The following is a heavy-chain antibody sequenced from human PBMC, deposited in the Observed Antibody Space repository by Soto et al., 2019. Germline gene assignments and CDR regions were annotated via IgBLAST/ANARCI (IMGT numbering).Heavy chain of an antibody. D-gene: IGHD1-26*01. Sequence: MQLVQSGPEVKKPGTSVKVSCKASEFTFSTSAVQWVRQARGQRPEWMGWIVGGSGNTNYAQNSQERVIITRDMSTSTVYMELSSLRSDDTAVYFCAARRSGLYAMDVWGQGTTVTVSS. V-gene: IGHV1-58*01. CDR2: IVGGSGNT. J-gene: IGHJ6*02. CDR1: EFTFSTSA. CDR3: AARRSGLYAMDV.